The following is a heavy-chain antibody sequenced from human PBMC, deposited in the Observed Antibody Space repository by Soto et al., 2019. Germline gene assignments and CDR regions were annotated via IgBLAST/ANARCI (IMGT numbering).Heavy chain of an antibody. CDR3: AREGGSETLQPSYNWFDT. CDR1: GYTFTDYH. J-gene: IGHJ5*02. CDR2: INANNGGA. Sequence: ASVKVSCKASGYTFTDYHIHWVRQAPGQGLEFMGWINANNGGAGSAQQFQGRVIVTRDTSITTVYMELSNLRSDDTAVYYCAREGGSETLQPSYNWFDTWGQGTLVTVSS. V-gene: IGHV1-2*02. D-gene: IGHD6-25*01.